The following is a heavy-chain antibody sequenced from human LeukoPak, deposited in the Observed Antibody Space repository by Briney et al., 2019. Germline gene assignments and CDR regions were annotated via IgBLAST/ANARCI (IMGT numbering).Heavy chain of an antibody. V-gene: IGHV4-34*01. CDR1: GGSFSGYY. Sequence: SETLSLTCAVYGGSFSGYYWSWIRQPPGKGLEWIGEINHSGSTNYNPSLKSRVTISVDTSKNQFSLKPSSVTAADTAVYYCARHRAYSGSYKPPHYYYYYYMDVWGKGTTVTISS. D-gene: IGHD1-26*01. J-gene: IGHJ6*03. CDR2: INHSGST. CDR3: ARHRAYSGSYKPPHYYYYYYMDV.